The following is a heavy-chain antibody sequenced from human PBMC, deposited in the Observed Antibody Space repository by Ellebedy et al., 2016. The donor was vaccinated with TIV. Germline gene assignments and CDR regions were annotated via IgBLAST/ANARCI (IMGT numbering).Heavy chain of an antibody. V-gene: IGHV4-59*08. CDR2: IYYSGST. J-gene: IGHJ2*01. D-gene: IGHD4-17*01. CDR1: GGSISSYY. Sequence: SETLSLXXTVSGGSISSYYWSWIRQPPGKGLEWIGYIYYSGSTYYNPSLKSRVTISVDTSKNQFSLKLSSVTAADTAVYYCARGYGDYGNWYFDLWGRGTLVTVSS. CDR3: ARGYGDYGNWYFDL.